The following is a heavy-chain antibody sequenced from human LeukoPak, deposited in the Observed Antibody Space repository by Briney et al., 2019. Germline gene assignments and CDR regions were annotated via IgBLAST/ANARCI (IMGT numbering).Heavy chain of an antibody. CDR2: IYYIGST. CDR1: GGSISSSSYY. Sequence: SETLSLTCTVSGGSISSSSYYWGWIRQPPGKGLEWIGNIYYIGSTYYNPSLKSRVTISVDTSKNQFSLKLSSVTAADTAVYYCARVRVAATQGEGYYFDYWGQGTLVTVSS. J-gene: IGHJ4*02. CDR3: ARVRVAATQGEGYYFDY. V-gene: IGHV4-39*01. D-gene: IGHD2-15*01.